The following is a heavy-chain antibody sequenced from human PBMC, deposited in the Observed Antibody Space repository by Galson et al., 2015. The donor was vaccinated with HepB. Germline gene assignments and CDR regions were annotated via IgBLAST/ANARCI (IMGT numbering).Heavy chain of an antibody. CDR2: ISAYNGNT. CDR1: GYTFTSYG. D-gene: IGHD1-26*01. J-gene: IGHJ6*02. Sequence: SVKVSCKASGYTFTSYGISWVRQAPGQGLEWMGWISAYNGNTNYAQRLQGRVTMTTDTSTSTAYMELRSLRSDDTAVYYCARDRSYPYYYYYGMDVWGQGTTVTVSS. CDR3: ARDRSYPYYYYYGMDV. V-gene: IGHV1-18*01.